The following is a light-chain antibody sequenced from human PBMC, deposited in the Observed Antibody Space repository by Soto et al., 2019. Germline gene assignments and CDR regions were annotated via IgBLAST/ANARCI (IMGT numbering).Light chain of an antibody. CDR1: SSNIGAGYD. CDR3: QSYDSRLSAYV. J-gene: IGLJ1*01. CDR2: THN. Sequence: QSVLTQPPSVSGAPGQRVTISCTGSSSNIGAGYDVHWYLQLPGTAPKLLVYTHNNRPSGVPDRFSGSTSGTSASLAITGLQAEDEAHYYCQSYDSRLSAYVFGTGTKLTVL. V-gene: IGLV1-40*01.